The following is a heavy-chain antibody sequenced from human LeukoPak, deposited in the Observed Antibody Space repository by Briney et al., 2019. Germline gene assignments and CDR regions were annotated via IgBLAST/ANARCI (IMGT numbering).Heavy chain of an antibody. V-gene: IGHV4-4*07. CDR3: ASPNGVSIDY. J-gene: IGHJ4*02. CDR1: GGSISGYY. Sequence: SETLSLTCTVSGGSISGYYWSWIRQPAGKGLEWIGRIYTSGSTDYNPSLKSRVTMSADTSKNQFSLKLSSVTAADMAIYYCASPNGVSIDYWGQGILVTVSS. CDR2: IYTSGST. D-gene: IGHD3-10*01.